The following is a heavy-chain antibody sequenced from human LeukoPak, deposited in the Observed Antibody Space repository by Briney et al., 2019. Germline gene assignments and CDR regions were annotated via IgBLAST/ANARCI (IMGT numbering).Heavy chain of an antibody. D-gene: IGHD1-26*01. CDR3: ARWGSGSYLVGPDY. J-gene: IGHJ4*02. CDR1: GYTFTSYG. V-gene: IGHV1-2*02. Sequence: ASVKVSCKASGYTFTSYGISWVRQAPGQGLEWMGWINPNSGGTNYAQKFQGRVTMTRDTSISTAYMELSRLRSDDTAVYYCARWGSGSYLVGPDYWGQGTLVTVSS. CDR2: INPNSGGT.